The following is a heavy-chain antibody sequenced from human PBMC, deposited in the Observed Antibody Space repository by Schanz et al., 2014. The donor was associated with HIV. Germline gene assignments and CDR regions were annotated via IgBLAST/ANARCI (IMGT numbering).Heavy chain of an antibody. CDR2: IGGTNT. Sequence: VRLVESGGGVVQPGRSLRLSCAASGFTFKNYGMSWVRQAPGKGLEWVSTIGGTNTHYAESVEGRFTVSRDNSKDTLFLQMNSLRVDDTAVYYCAKRGPAAWDYFDSWGQGTLVTVSS. D-gene: IGHD6-13*01. CDR1: GFTFKNYG. V-gene: IGHV3-23*04. CDR3: AKRGPAAWDYFDS. J-gene: IGHJ4*02.